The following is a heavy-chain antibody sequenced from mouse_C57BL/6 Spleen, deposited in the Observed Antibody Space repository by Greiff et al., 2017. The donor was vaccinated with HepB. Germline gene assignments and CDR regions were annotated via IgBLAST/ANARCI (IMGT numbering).Heavy chain of an antibody. CDR1: GYTFTSYW. J-gene: IGHJ3*01. CDR2: INPSNGGT. V-gene: IGHV1-53*01. CDR3: ARSRPSSALAY. D-gene: IGHD1-2*01. Sequence: QVHVKQSGTELVKPGASVKLSCKASGYTFTSYWMHWVKQRPGQGLEWIGNINPSNGGTNYNEKFKSKATLTVDKSSSTAYMQLSSLTSEDSAVYYCARSRPSSALAYWGQGTLVTVSA.